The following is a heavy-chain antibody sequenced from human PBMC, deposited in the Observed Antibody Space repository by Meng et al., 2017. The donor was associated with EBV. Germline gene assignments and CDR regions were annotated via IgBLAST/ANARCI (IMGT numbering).Heavy chain of an antibody. Sequence: HVHVVQSGAEVKKPWASVKVSCKNSGGTFRSDAVSWVRQAPGQGLEWMGGLIPMSDAPYYAQKFQDRVTLTADESTSTHYMDLSGLRSEDTAVYYCASESGRGFTPDYWGQGTLVTVSS. V-gene: IGHV1-69*01. D-gene: IGHD3-10*01. CDR1: GGTFRSDA. CDR3: ASESGRGFTPDY. J-gene: IGHJ4*02. CDR2: LIPMSDAP.